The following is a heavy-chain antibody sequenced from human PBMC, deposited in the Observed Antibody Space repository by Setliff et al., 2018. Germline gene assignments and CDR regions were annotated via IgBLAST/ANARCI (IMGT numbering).Heavy chain of an antibody. CDR3: ARGYYDSYARYYVVGDY. J-gene: IGHJ4*02. Sequence: ASVKVSCKASGYTFTNHYMHWVRQAPGQGLEWMGTINPGGGSTTYAQKFQGRVTMTRDTSTSTVYMELSSLRTEDTAAYYCARGYYDSYARYYVVGDYWGQGTPVTVSS. CDR2: INPGGGST. V-gene: IGHV1-46*01. CDR1: GYTFTNHY. D-gene: IGHD3-22*01.